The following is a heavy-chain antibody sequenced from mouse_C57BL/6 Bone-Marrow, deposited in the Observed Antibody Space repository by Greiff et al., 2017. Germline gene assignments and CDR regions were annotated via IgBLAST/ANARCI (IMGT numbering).Heavy chain of an antibody. J-gene: IGHJ3*01. Sequence: DVKLVESGGGLVQPGGSLKLSCAASGFTFSDYGMAWVRQAPRKGPEWVAFISNLAYSIYYADTVTGRFTIARENAKNTLYLERSSLRSEDTAMYYCARLFMITTRRTFAYWGQGTLVTVSA. CDR1: GFTFSDYG. CDR2: ISNLAYSI. D-gene: IGHD2-4*01. CDR3: ARLFMITTRRTFAY. V-gene: IGHV5-15*01.